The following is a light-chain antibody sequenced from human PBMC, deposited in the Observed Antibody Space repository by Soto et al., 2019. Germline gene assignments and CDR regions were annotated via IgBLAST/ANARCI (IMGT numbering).Light chain of an antibody. CDR2: AAS. Sequence: EILMTQSPVTLSLSPGERATLSCRASQSVSSNLAWYQQKRGQGPRLLIYAASTRATAIPARFSGSGSGTEFTLTISSLQSEDFAVYFCHQYSNWPSGTFGPGTTVDIK. J-gene: IGKJ3*01. CDR3: HQYSNWPSGT. CDR1: QSVSSN. V-gene: IGKV3D-15*01.